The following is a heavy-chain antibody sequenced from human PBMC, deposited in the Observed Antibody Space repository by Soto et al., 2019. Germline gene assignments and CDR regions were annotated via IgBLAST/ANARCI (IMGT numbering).Heavy chain of an antibody. CDR2: IVVGSGNT. V-gene: IGHV1-58*01. Sequence: SVKVSCKASGFTFTSSAVQWVRQARGQRLEWIGWIVVGSGNTNYAQKFQERVTITRDMSTSTAYMELSSLRSEDTAVYYCAAHNLGKVAPTTAPGGRGPLVTAPS. CDR1: GFTFTSSA. J-gene: IGHJ4*02. CDR3: AAHNLGKVAPTTAP. D-gene: IGHD5-12*01.